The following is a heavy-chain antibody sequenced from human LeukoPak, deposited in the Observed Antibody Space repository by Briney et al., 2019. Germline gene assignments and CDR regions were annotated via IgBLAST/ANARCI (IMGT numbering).Heavy chain of an antibody. Sequence: SETLSLTCNVSGYSIGSGLYWAWIRQSPGKGLEWIASISHTGSPYYNPSLQSRVTITVDTSKNQFSLNVRSVTAADSAVYYCLKHAGGIILTWGQGTRVTVSS. CDR3: LKHAGGIILT. CDR1: GYSIGSGLY. D-gene: IGHD3-9*01. J-gene: IGHJ5*02. CDR2: ISHTGSP. V-gene: IGHV4-38-2*02.